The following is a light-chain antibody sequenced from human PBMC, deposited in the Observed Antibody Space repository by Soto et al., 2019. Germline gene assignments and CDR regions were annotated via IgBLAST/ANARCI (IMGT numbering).Light chain of an antibody. J-gene: IGLJ1*01. V-gene: IGLV2-8*01. CDR1: SSDVGGYKY. CDR3: SSYTSNITPYV. CDR2: EVN. Sequence: QSVLTQPPSASGSPGQSVTISCTGTSSDVGGYKYVSWYQQHPGKAPQLMIYEVNKRPSGVSGRFSGSKSGNTASLTVSGLQAEDEADYYCSSYTSNITPYVFGTGTKVTVL.